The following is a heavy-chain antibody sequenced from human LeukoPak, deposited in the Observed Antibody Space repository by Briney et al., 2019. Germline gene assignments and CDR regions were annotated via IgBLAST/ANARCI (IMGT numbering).Heavy chain of an antibody. Sequence: PSETLSLTCTVSGGSISSGDYYWSWIRQPLGKGLEWIGYIYYSGSTYYNPSLKSRVTTSVDTSKNQFSLKLSSVTAADTAVYYCARSDELGLLDPWGQGTLVTVSS. D-gene: IGHD7-27*01. V-gene: IGHV4-30-4*08. CDR2: IYYSGST. J-gene: IGHJ5*02. CDR1: GGSISSGDYY. CDR3: ARSDELGLLDP.